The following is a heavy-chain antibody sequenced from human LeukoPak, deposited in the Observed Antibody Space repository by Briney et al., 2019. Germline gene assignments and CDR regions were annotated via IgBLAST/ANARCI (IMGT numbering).Heavy chain of an antibody. Sequence: PSETLSLTCTVSGYSISSGYYWGWIRQPPGKGLEWIGSIYHSGSTYYNPSLKSRVTISVDTSKNQFSLKLSSVTAADTAVYYCARVGIVGATGWFDYWGQGTLVTVSS. CDR3: ARVGIVGATGWFDY. CDR2: IYHSGST. CDR1: GYSISSGYY. D-gene: IGHD1-26*01. V-gene: IGHV4-38-2*02. J-gene: IGHJ5*01.